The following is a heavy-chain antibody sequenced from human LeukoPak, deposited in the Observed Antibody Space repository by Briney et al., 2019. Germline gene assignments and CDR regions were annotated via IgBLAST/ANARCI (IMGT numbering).Heavy chain of an antibody. V-gene: IGHV3-33*01. J-gene: IGHJ6*01. CDR3: ARSPLRYYAMDV. Sequence: PGGSLRLSCAASVFTFNDSPMHWVRQAPGQGLEWVAVIWSDASKEFYADSVKGRFTTSRDNFKNTLFLQMNSLRVEDTAVYYCARSPLRYYAMDVWGQGTTVTVSS. D-gene: IGHD2-15*01. CDR1: VFTFNDSP. CDR2: IWSDASKE.